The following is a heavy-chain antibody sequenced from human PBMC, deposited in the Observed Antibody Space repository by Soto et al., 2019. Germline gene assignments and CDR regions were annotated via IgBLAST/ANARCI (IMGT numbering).Heavy chain of an antibody. CDR1: GGSISSYY. J-gene: IGHJ4*02. CDR2: IYYSGST. Sequence: PSETLSLTCTVSGGSISSYYWSWIRQPPGKGLEWIGYIYYSGSTNYNPSLKSRVTISVDTSKNQFSLKLSSVTAADTAVYYCARHKVLRGILTGYYNVMGYFDYWGQGTLVTVS. V-gene: IGHV4-59*08. CDR3: ARHKVLRGILTGYYNVMGYFDY. D-gene: IGHD3-9*01.